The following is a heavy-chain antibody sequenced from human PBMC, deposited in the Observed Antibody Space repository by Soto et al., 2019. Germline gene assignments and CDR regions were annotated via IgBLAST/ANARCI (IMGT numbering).Heavy chain of an antibody. J-gene: IGHJ4*02. D-gene: IGHD2-21*01. CDR3: ARSLLQGDF. Sequence: QVQLVQSGAEVKKPGASVKISCKASGCTFIHYYIHWVRQAPGQGLEWMAIINPNGGSTNYAQKFQGRVTVTSDTSTTTVSMELNSLESDDTAVYFCARSLLQGDFWGQGTLVTVSS. CDR2: INPNGGST. V-gene: IGHV1-46*01. CDR1: GCTFIHYY.